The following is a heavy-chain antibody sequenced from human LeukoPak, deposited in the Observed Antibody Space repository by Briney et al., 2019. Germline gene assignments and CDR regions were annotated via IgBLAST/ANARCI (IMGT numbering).Heavy chain of an antibody. CDR2: ISYDGSNK. J-gene: IGHJ6*02. V-gene: IGHV3-30*04. D-gene: IGHD3-3*01. Sequence: GGSLRLSCAASGFTFSSYAMHWVRQAPGKGLEWVAVISYDGSNKYYADSVKGRFTISRDNSKNTLYLQMNSLRAEDTAVYYCAKGQTLRFLEWFTYYYGMDVWGQGTTVTVSS. CDR3: AKGQTLRFLEWFTYYYGMDV. CDR1: GFTFSSYA.